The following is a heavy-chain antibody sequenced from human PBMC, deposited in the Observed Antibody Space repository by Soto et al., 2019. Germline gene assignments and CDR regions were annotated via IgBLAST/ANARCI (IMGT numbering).Heavy chain of an antibody. CDR1: GFTFSSYS. CDR2: ISSSSSTI. J-gene: IGHJ3*02. V-gene: IGHV3-48*02. Sequence: GGSLRLSCAASGFTFSSYSMNWVRQAPGKGLEWVSYISSSSSTIYYADSVKGRFTISRDNAKNSLYLQMNSLRDEDTAVYYCARDRVLLWFGEANDAFDIWGQGTMVTVSS. CDR3: ARDRVLLWFGEANDAFDI. D-gene: IGHD3-10*01.